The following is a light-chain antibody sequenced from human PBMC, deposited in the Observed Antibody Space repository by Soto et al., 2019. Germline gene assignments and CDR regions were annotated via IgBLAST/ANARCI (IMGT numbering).Light chain of an antibody. CDR3: QQSHGIPYT. V-gene: IGKV1-39*01. CDR2: DAS. CDR1: QTITGY. Sequence: DIQMTQSPSSLSASVGDRVTIACRASQTITGYLNWYQQKPGKAPKLLIYDASTLQSGVPSRFSGSGSGTDFTLTISSLQPEDFATYYCQQSHGIPYTFGQGTKLEIK. J-gene: IGKJ2*01.